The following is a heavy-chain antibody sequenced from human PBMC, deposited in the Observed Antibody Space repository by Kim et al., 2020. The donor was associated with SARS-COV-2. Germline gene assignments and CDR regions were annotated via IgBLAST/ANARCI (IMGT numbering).Heavy chain of an antibody. J-gene: IGHJ3*02. CDR3: ARGGEVEVTSDAFDI. D-gene: IGHD2-21*02. Sequence: GESLKISCKGSGYSFTSYWIGWVRQMPGKGLEWMGIIYPGDSDTRYSPSFQGQVTISADKSISTAYLQWSSLKASDTAMYYCARGGEVEVTSDAFDIWGQGTMVTVSS. CDR2: IYPGDSDT. V-gene: IGHV5-51*01. CDR1: GYSFTSYW.